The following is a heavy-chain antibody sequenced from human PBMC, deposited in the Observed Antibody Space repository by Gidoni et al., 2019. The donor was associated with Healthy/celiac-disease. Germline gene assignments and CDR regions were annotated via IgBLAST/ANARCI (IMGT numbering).Heavy chain of an antibody. D-gene: IGHD1-26*01. CDR1: GGSITSRNW. CDR3: ARGGHDRGSYPGYTWFDP. Sequence: QVQLQEPRPGLVITSGPLSLTRAVSGGSITSRNWWRWVRQPPGKGMEWIGESYHSWSTNYNPSIKSRVTISVDKCKSQFSLKLSSVTAADTAVYCCARGGHDRGSYPGYTWFDPWGQGTLVTVSS. J-gene: IGHJ5*02. V-gene: IGHV4-4*01. CDR2: SYHSWST.